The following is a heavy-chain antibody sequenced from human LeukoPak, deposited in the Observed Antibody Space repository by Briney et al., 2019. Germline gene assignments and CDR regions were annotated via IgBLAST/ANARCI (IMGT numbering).Heavy chain of an antibody. J-gene: IGHJ6*03. CDR3: ARGTRGDYVYHRGNFRRMVYYYYMDV. D-gene: IGHD4-17*01. Sequence: SETLSLTCTVSGGSISSYYWSWIRQPPGKGLEWIGYIHYSGSTHYNPSLKSRVTISVDTSKNQVSLKLRSVTAADTAVYYCARGTRGDYVYHRGNFRRMVYYYYMDVWGKGTTVTVSS. CDR1: GGSISSYY. V-gene: IGHV4-59*01. CDR2: IHYSGST.